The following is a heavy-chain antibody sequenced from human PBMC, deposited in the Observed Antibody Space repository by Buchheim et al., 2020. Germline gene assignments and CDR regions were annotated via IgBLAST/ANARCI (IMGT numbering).Heavy chain of an antibody. V-gene: IGHV5-10-1*01. D-gene: IGHD3-16*01. CDR1: ASTFSNYL. J-gene: IGHJ4*02. CDR2: IDPTDSNT. Sequence: EVQLVQSGAEVKKPGDSLRISCKTSASTFSNYLITWVRQRPGKGLEWMGTIDPTDSNTEYSPSFQGRVTISTDRSTSSAYVQWSSLQASDSAMYFCARPLIASRLMRPHARGGGHYFNSWGQGTL. CDR3: ARPLIASRLMRPHARGGGHYFNS.